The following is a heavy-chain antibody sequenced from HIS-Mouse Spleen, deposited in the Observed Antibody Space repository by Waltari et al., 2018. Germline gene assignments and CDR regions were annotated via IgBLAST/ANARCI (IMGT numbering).Heavy chain of an antibody. Sequence: QVQLVQSGAEVKKPGASVKVSCKASGYTFTSSDINWVRQATGPGLEWMGWVNPKSGNTGDGQKFQGRVTMTRNTSISTAYMELSSLRSEDTAVYYCARIGSHRRGYSYGYWFDPWGQGTLVTVSS. D-gene: IGHD5-18*01. CDR2: VNPKSGNT. J-gene: IGHJ5*02. CDR1: GYTFTSSD. CDR3: ARIGSHRRGYSYGYWFDP. V-gene: IGHV1-8*01.